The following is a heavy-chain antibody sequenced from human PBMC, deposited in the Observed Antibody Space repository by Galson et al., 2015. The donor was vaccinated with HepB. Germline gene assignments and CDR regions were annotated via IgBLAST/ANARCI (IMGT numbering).Heavy chain of an antibody. J-gene: IGHJ4*02. CDR2: INPSDGDT. CDR1: GYTFTNYN. V-gene: IGHV1-46*03. CDR3: ARDREYSGYDLAY. Sequence: SVKVSCKASGYTFTNYNMHWVRQAPGQGLEWVGIINPSDGDTTYAQKFQARVTMTRDTSTSTVYMELSSLRSEDTAVYYCARDREYSGYDLAYWGQGTLVTVSS. D-gene: IGHD5-12*01.